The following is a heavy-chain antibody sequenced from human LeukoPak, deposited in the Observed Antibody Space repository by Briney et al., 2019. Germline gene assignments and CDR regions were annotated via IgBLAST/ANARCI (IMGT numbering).Heavy chain of an antibody. CDR2: MNPNSGNT. D-gene: IGHD1-26*01. CDR1: GYTFTSYD. V-gene: IGHV1-8*01. J-gene: IGHJ4*02. CDR3: ATALYYRESLYYFHY. Sequence: GASVKVSCKASGYTFTSYDINWVRQATGQGLEWMGWMNPNSGNTGYAQKFQGRVTMTEDTSTDTAYMELSSLRSEDTAVYYCATALYYRESLYYFHYWGQGTLVTVSS.